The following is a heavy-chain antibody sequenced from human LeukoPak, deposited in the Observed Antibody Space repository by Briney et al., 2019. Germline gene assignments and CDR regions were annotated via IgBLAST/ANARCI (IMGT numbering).Heavy chain of an antibody. CDR1: GDSISSSTYY. CDR3: ARHLGWSDYYYYMDV. D-gene: IGHD3-3*01. J-gene: IGHJ6*03. Sequence: SETLSLTCTVPGDSISSSTYYWGWIRQPPGKGLQWIGSIYYSGSTYYNPSLKSRVTISIDTSKNQFSLKLSSVTAADTAVYYCARHLGWSDYYYYMDVWGKGTTVIVSS. CDR2: IYYSGST. V-gene: IGHV4-39*07.